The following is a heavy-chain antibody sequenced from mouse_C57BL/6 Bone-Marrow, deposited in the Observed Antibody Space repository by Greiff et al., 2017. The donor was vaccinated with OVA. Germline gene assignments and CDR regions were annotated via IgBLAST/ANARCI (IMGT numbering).Heavy chain of an antibody. V-gene: IGHV3-6*01. Sequence: QSGPGLVKPSQSLSLTCSVTGYSITSGYYWNWIRQFPGNKLEWMGYISYDGSNNYNPSLKNRISITRDTSKNQFFLKLNSVTTEDTATYYCARKGRGYFDVWGTGTTVTVSS. CDR1: GYSITSGYY. CDR2: ISYDGSN. CDR3: ARKGRGYFDV. J-gene: IGHJ1*03.